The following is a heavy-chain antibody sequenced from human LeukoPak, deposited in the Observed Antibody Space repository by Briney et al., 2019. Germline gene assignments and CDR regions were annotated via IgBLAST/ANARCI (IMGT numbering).Heavy chain of an antibody. V-gene: IGHV1-69*04. CDR2: IIPILGIA. Sequence: GASVKVSCKASGGTFSSYAISWVRQAPGQGLEWMGRIIPILGIANYAQKFQGRVTITADKSTSTAYMELSSLRSEDTAVYYCARDLWGGSSQDYWGQGTLVTVSS. J-gene: IGHJ4*02. CDR3: ARDLWGGSSQDY. D-gene: IGHD6-13*01. CDR1: GGTFSSYA.